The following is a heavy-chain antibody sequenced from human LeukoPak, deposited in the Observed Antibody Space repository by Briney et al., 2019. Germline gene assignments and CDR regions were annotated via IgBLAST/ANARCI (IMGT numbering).Heavy chain of an antibody. V-gene: IGHV3-9*01. Sequence: GGSLRLSCAASGFTFNDYAMHWVRQAPGKGLEWVSGISWNSGSIGYADSVKGRFTISRDNAKNSLYLQMNSLRAEDTALYYCAKDGSNRPYDILTGYYGPSDYWGQGTLVTVSS. D-gene: IGHD3-9*01. CDR3: AKDGSNRPYDILTGYYGPSDY. CDR1: GFTFNDYA. CDR2: ISWNSGSI. J-gene: IGHJ4*02.